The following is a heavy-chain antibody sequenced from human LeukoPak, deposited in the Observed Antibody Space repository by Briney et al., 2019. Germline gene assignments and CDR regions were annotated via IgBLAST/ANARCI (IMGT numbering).Heavy chain of an antibody. CDR2: IYHSGTT. V-gene: IGHV4-38-2*02. CDR1: EYSISSGYY. J-gene: IGHJ4*02. Sequence: SETLSLTCSVSEYSISSGYYWAWIRQPPGEGLEWIGTIYHSGTTYYNPSLKSRLTLSVDTSNNQFSLKLSSVTAADTAVYYCARLSTSSYFFDYWGQGTLVTVSS. CDR3: ARLSTSSYFFDY. D-gene: IGHD6-6*01.